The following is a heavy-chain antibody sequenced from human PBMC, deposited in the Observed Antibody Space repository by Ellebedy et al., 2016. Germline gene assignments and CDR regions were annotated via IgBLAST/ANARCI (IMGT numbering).Heavy chain of an antibody. CDR1: GFTFSSYA. J-gene: IGHJ6*02. CDR2: ISYDGSNK. Sequence: GESLKISXAASGFTFSSYAMHWVRQAPGKGLEWVAVISYDGSNKYYADSVKGRFTISRDNSKNTLYLQMNSLRAEDTAVYYCAKDGHPNSSSWWLTWNYYYGMDVWGQGTTVTVSS. V-gene: IGHV3-30-3*01. CDR3: AKDGHPNSSSWWLTWNYYYGMDV. D-gene: IGHD6-13*01.